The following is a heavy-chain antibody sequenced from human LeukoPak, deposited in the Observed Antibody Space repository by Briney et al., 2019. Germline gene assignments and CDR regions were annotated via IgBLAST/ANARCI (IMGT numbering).Heavy chain of an antibody. CDR1: GFTFSSYW. CDR3: AKGPGVGATTYFDY. D-gene: IGHD1-26*01. V-gene: IGHV3-30*18. J-gene: IGHJ4*02. Sequence: AGGSLRLSCAASGFTFSSYWMSWVRQAPGKGLEWVAVISYDGSNKYYADSVKGRFTISRDNSKNTLYLQMNSLRAEDTAVYYCAKGPGVGATTYFDYWGQGTLVTVSS. CDR2: ISYDGSNK.